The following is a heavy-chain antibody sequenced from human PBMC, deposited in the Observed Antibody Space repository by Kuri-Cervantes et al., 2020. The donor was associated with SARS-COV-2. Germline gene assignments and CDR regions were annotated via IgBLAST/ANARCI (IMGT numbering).Heavy chain of an antibody. D-gene: IGHD2-15*01. CDR1: GFTFSSYS. V-gene: IGHV3-21*01. CDR3: AKDPHGIVVVVAAIDQ. Sequence: GESLKISCAASGFTFSSYSMNWVRQAPGKGLEWVSSISSSSSYIYYADSVKGRFTISRDNSKNTLYLQMDRLRPDDTAVYYCAKDPHGIVVVVAAIDQWGQGTLVTVSS. CDR2: ISSSSSYI. J-gene: IGHJ4*02.